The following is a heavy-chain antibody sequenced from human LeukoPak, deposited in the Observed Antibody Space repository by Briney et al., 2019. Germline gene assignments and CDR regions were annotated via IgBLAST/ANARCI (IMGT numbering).Heavy chain of an antibody. D-gene: IGHD6-13*01. CDR3: ARGIAAAGRFDY. CDR1: GFTVSSNY. J-gene: IGHJ4*02. CDR2: IYSGGTT. V-gene: IGHV3-53*01. Sequence: GGSLRLSCAASGFTVSSNYMSWVRQAPGKGLGWVSVIYSGGTTYYADSVKGRFTISRDNSENTLYLQMNSLRAEDTAVYYCARGIAAAGRFDYWGQGTLVTVSS.